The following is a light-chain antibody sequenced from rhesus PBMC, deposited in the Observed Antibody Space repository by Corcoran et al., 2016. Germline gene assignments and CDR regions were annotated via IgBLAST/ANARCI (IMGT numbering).Light chain of an antibody. CDR1: QSVSSY. Sequence: QVILTQSPATLSLSPGERATLSCRASQSVSSYLAWYQQKPGQAPRLLIYGASSSATGIPDRFRGSGSGTDFPLTISSLEPEDVGVYHCYQHSSGYSFGQGTKVEIK. J-gene: IGKJ2*01. CDR3: YQHSSGYS. V-gene: IGKV3-10*01. CDR2: GAS.